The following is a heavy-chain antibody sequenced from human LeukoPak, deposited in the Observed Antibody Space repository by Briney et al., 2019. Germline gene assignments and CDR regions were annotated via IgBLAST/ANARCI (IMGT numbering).Heavy chain of an antibody. V-gene: IGHV3-30*02. D-gene: IGHD3-22*01. CDR1: GFTFSTYG. CDR3: AKDRGSSGYYVDY. Sequence: GGSLRLSCAASGFTFSTYGMHWVRQAPGKGLEWVAFIRYDGSNKYYADSVKGRFTISRDNSKNTLYLQMNSLRAEDTAVYYCAKDRGSSGYYVDYWGQGTLVTVSS. CDR2: IRYDGSNK. J-gene: IGHJ4*02.